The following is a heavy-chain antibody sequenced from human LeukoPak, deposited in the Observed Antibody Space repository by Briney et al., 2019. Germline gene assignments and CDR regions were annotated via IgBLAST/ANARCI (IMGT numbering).Heavy chain of an antibody. Sequence: PGGSLRLSCAASGFTFSSYAMHWVRQAPGKGLEWVAVISYDGSNKYYADSVKGRFTISRDNSKNTLYLQMNSLRAEDTAVYYCAREGEGATTSTEYFQHWGQGTLVTVSS. CDR1: GFTFSSYA. D-gene: IGHD1-26*01. J-gene: IGHJ1*01. CDR2: ISYDGSNK. V-gene: IGHV3-30-3*01. CDR3: AREGEGATTSTEYFQH.